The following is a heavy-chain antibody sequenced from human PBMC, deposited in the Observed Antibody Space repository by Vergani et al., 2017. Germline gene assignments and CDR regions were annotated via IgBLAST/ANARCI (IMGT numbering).Heavy chain of an antibody. V-gene: IGHV1-18*04. J-gene: IGHJ6*02. CDR1: GYTFTSYG. D-gene: IGHD2-2*01. CDR2: ISAYNGNT. Sequence: QVQLVQSGAEVKKPGASVKVSCTASGYTFTSYGISWVRQAPGQGLEWIGWISAYNGNTNYAQKPQGRVTMTTDTSTSTAYMELRSLRSDETAVYYCARDPDIVVVPAAPYYYYYYGMDIWGQGTTVTVSS. CDR3: ARDPDIVVVPAAPYYYYYYGMDI.